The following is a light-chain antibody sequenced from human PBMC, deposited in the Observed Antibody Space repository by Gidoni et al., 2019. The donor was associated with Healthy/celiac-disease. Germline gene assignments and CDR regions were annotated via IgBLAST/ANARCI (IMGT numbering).Light chain of an antibody. CDR2: AAS. CDR1: QSISSY. CDR3: QQSYSTLRIT. J-gene: IGKJ5*01. V-gene: IGKV1-39*01. Sequence: DIQMTQSPSSLSASVGDRVTITCRASQSISSYLNWYQQQPGKAPKLLIYAASSLQSGVPSRFSSSGSGTDFTLNISSLQPEDFATYYCQQSYSTLRITFGQGTRLEIK.